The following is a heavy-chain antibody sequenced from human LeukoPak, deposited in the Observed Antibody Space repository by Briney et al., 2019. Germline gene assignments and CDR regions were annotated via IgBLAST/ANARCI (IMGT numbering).Heavy chain of an antibody. J-gene: IGHJ3*02. V-gene: IGHV3-30*18. D-gene: IGHD4-23*01. CDR3: AKGDYGGNSHTFDI. Sequence: GGSLRLSCAASGFTFSAFAMHWVRQAPGKGLEWVAVILYDGTNKYYADSVKGRLTISRDNSNNTLSLQVNSLRSEDTAVYFCAKGDYGGNSHTFDIWGQGTMVTVPS. CDR1: GFTFSAFA. CDR2: ILYDGTNK.